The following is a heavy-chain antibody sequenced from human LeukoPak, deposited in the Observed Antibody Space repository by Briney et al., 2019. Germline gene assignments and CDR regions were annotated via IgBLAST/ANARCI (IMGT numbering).Heavy chain of an antibody. D-gene: IGHD3-16*02. V-gene: IGHV3-7*03. CDR2: MQPDGGEK. Sequence: GGSLRLSCAASGFTFSSYWMSWVRQAPGKGLEWVANMQPDGGEKYYVDSVKGRFTISRDNAKSSLYLQMNSLRAEDTAVYYCARETPYRSLTFDYWGQGTRVTVSS. CDR1: GFTFSSYW. CDR3: ARETPYRSLTFDY. J-gene: IGHJ4*02.